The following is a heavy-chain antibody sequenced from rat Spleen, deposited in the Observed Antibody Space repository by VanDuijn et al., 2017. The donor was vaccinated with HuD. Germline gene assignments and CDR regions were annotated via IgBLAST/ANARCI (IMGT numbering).Heavy chain of an antibody. CDR1: GFTFSDSN. J-gene: IGHJ2*01. CDR3: ARSFDY. Sequence: EVQLVESGGDLVQPGRSLKLSCTASGFTFSDSNMAWVRQAPKKGLEWVATITYDGAHTYYRDSVKGRFTISRDNARRSLFLQMDSLRSEDTATYYCARSFDYWGQGVMVTVSS. CDR2: ITYDGAHT. V-gene: IGHV5-7*01.